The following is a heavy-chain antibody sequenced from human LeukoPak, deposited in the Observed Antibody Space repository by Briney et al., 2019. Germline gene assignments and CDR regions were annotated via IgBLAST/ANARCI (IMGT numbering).Heavy chain of an antibody. J-gene: IGHJ4*02. D-gene: IGHD5-24*01. CDR3: VQDWVATIVVPRHFDY. Sequence: SETLSLTCAVYGGSFSDYYWTWIRQPPGKGLEWIGEINHRGSTHYNPSLKSRVTISVDTSKKQFSLKLSSVTAEDTAVYHCVQDWVATIVVPRHFDYWGQGTLVTVSS. V-gene: IGHV4-34*01. CDR1: GGSFSDYY. CDR2: INHRGST.